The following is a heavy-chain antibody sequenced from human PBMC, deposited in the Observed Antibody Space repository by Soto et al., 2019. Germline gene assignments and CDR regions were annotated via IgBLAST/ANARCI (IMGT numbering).Heavy chain of an antibody. CDR1: GGSLSDYH. J-gene: IGHJ4*02. CDR3: TRGGGGPGRY. Sequence: QVQLQQWGAGLLKPSETLSLTCAVYGGSLSDYHWSWIRQPPGKGLEWIGEIEQGGSTNYNPSLQSRVAISIDTSKKQFSLKLLSVTAADTAVYYFTRGGGGPGRYWGQGTLVTVSS. CDR2: IEQGGST. D-gene: IGHD1-26*01. V-gene: IGHV4-34*01.